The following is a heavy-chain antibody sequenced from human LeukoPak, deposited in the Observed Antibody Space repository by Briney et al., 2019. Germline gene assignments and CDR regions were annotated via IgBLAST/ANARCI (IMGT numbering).Heavy chain of an antibody. V-gene: IGHV4-61*02. J-gene: IGHJ1*01. CDR3: ARDXXXXXXXXXXXXXXX. CDR2: IYKSGGT. CDR1: GDSITSVGYY. Sequence: PSQTLSLTCTVSGDSITSVGYYWIWLRQPAGKRLEWIGRIYKSGGTNYNPSLKSRVTMSVDTSKNQFSLQMTSVTAADTAVYYCARDXXXXXXXXXXXXXXXXGQXTXV.